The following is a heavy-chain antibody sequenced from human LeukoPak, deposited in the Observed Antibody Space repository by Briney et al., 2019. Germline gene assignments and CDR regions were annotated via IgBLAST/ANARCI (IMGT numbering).Heavy chain of an antibody. CDR3: AKGGSSSWFPFDY. Sequence: GGSLRLSCVASGFTFSSYWMSWVRQAPGKGLEWVSAISGSGGSTYYADSVKGRFTISRDNSKNTLYLQMNSLRAEDTAVYYCAKGGSSSWFPFDYWGQGTLVTVSS. J-gene: IGHJ4*02. CDR2: ISGSGGST. CDR1: GFTFSSYW. V-gene: IGHV3-23*01. D-gene: IGHD6-13*01.